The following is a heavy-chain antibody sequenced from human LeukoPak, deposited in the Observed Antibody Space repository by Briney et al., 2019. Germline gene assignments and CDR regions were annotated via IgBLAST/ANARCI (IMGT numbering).Heavy chain of an antibody. Sequence: ASVKVSCKASGGTFSSYAISWVRQAPGQGLEWMGGIIPIFGTANYAQKFQGRVTITADESTSTAYMELSSLRSEDTAVYYCARDLRGLYQLPPYYYYYYGMDVWGQGTTVTVSS. J-gene: IGHJ6*02. CDR2: IIPIFGTA. D-gene: IGHD2-2*01. CDR3: ARDLRGLYQLPPYYYYYYGMDV. V-gene: IGHV1-69*13. CDR1: GGTFSSYA.